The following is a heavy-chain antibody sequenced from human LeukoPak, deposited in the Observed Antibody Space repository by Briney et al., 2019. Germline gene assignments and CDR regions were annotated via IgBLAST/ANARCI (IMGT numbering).Heavy chain of an antibody. D-gene: IGHD3-22*01. CDR3: ARDTSYYYDSSGYIL. CDR2: ISYDGSNK. CDR1: GFTFSSYA. V-gene: IGHV3-30*04. J-gene: IGHJ3*01. Sequence: GGSLRLSCAASGFTFSSYAMHWVRQAPGKGLEWVAVISYDGSNKYYADSVKGRFTISRDNSKNTLYLQMNSLRAEDTAVYYCARDTSYYYDSSGYILWGQGTMATVSS.